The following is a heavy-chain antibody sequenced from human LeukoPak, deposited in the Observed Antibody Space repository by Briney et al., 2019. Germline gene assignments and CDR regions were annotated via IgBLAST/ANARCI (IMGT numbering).Heavy chain of an antibody. J-gene: IGHJ6*03. D-gene: IGHD1-26*01. CDR2: ISSSSNTI. CDR1: GFTFSIYS. CDR3: AKNRGAGSHYYYHMNV. Sequence: GGSLRLSCAASGFTFSIYSMNWVRQAPGKGLEWVSHISSSSNTIYYADSVKGRFTISRDNSKNTLYLQLNSLRVEDTAVYYCAKNRGAGSHYYYHMNVWGKGTTVTVSS. V-gene: IGHV3-48*01.